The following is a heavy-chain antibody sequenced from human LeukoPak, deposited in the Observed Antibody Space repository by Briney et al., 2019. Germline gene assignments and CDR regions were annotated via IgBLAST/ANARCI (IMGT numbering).Heavy chain of an antibody. Sequence: SETLSLTCSVSGGAVSSFYWSWIRQSPGKGLEWIGYFYYSGSTKYNPSLKSRVTMSVDTSKNQLSLKLRSVTAADTAMYYCARHRFASAVILDYWSQGDLVTVSS. CDR2: FYYSGST. V-gene: IGHV4-59*08. D-gene: IGHD2-21*02. J-gene: IGHJ4*02. CDR3: ARHRFASAVILDY. CDR1: GGAVSSFY.